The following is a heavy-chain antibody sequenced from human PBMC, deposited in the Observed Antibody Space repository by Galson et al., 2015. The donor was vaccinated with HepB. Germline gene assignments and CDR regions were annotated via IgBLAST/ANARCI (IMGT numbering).Heavy chain of an antibody. J-gene: IGHJ6*02. CDR3: AKVYTTYYYYYGMDV. Sequence: SLRLYCAASGFTFDDYAMHWVRQAPGKGLEWVSGISWNSGSIGYADSVKGRFTISRDNAKNSLYLQMNSLRAEDTALYYCAKVYTTYYYYYGMDVWGQGTTVTVSS. D-gene: IGHD1-1*01. CDR1: GFTFDDYA. V-gene: IGHV3-9*01. CDR2: ISWNSGSI.